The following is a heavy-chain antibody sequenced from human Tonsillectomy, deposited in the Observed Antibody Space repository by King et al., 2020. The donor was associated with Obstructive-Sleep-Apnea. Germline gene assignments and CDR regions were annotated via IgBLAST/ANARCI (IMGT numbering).Heavy chain of an antibody. J-gene: IGHJ6*02. CDR2: ISGSGGST. CDR1: GFTFSSYA. CDR3: AKGGVVAVYYYYYYGMDV. Sequence: VQLVESGGGLVQPGGSLRLSCAASGFTFSSYAMSWVRQAPGKGLEWVSAISGSGGSTYYADSVKGRFTISRDNSKNTLYLQMNSLRAEDTAVYYCAKGGVVAVYYYYYYGMDVWGQGTTVTVSS. D-gene: IGHD3-22*01. V-gene: IGHV3-23*04.